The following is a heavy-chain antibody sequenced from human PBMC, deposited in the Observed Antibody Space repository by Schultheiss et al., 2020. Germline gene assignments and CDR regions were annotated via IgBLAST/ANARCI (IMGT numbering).Heavy chain of an antibody. V-gene: IGHV3-21*01. CDR2: SSSSSSYI. Sequence: GGSMRLSCAASGFTFSSYSMNWVRQAPGKGLEWVSTSSSSSSYIYDADSVKGRFTISRDNAKNSLYLQMNSLRAEDTTVYYCARDGTGDAFNIWGQGTMVTVSS. CDR1: GFTFSSYS. CDR3: ARDGTGDAFNI. J-gene: IGHJ3*02. D-gene: IGHD1-1*01.